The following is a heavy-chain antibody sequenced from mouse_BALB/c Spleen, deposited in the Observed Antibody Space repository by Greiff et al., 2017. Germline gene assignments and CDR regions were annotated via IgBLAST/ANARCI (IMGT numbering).Heavy chain of an antibody. D-gene: IGHD1-1*01. Sequence: QVQLQQSGAELARPGASVKMSCKASGYTFTSYTMHWVKQRPGQGLEWIGYINPSSGYTNYNQQFKDKATLTADKSSSTAYMQLSSLTSEDSAVYYCARCYYYGSSYWYFDVWGAGTTVTVSS. CDR1: GYTFTSYT. CDR2: INPSSGYT. V-gene: IGHV1-4*01. J-gene: IGHJ1*01. CDR3: ARCYYYGSSYWYFDV.